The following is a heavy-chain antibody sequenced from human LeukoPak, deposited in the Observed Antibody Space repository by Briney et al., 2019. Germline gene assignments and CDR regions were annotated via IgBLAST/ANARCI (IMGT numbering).Heavy chain of an antibody. J-gene: IGHJ4*02. D-gene: IGHD4-11*01. V-gene: IGHV4-59*01. CDR2: IYYSGST. Sequence: SETLSLXCTVSGGSISSYYWSWIRRPPGKGLESIGYIYYSGSTNYNPSLKSRVTISVDTSKNQFSLKLSSVTAADTAVYYCAGGGLRTYSNPYAPDYWGQGTLVTVSS. CDR1: GGSISSYY. CDR3: AGGGLRTYSNPYAPDY.